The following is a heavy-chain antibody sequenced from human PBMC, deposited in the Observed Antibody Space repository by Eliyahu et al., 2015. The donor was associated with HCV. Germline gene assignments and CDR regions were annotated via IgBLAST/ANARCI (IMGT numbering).Heavy chain of an antibody. J-gene: IGHJ4*02. Sequence: EVQLVESGGGLVQPGGSLRLSCSASGFTFSSYAMHWVRQAPGKGLEYVSAISSNGGSTYYADSVKGRFTISRDNSKNTLYLQMSSLRAEDTAVYYCVKDSYGSLMVYAILDYWGQGTLVTVSS. D-gene: IGHD2-8*01. CDR3: VKDSYGSLMVYAILDY. CDR2: ISSNGGST. CDR1: GFTFSSYA. V-gene: IGHV3-64D*06.